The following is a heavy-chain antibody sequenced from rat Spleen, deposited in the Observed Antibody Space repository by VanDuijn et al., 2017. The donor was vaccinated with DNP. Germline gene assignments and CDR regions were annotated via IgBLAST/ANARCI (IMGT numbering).Heavy chain of an antibody. Sequence: EVQLVESGGGLVQPGRSLKLSCAASGFSFSDYYMAWVRQAPTKGLEWVAYIGSDGYAPYYGDSVKGRFTISRDNADSSLYLQMNSLKSEDTATYYCAGHGVGGEDYFDYWGQGVMVTVSS. V-gene: IGHV5-22*01. J-gene: IGHJ2*01. CDR1: GFSFSDYY. D-gene: IGHD1-11*01. CDR2: IGSDGYAP. CDR3: AGHGVGGEDYFDY.